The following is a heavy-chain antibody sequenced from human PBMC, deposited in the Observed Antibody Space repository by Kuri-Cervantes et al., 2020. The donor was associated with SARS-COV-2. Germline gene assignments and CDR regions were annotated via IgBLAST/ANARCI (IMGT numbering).Heavy chain of an antibody. CDR1: GGSISSYY. Sequence: SETLSLTCTVSGGSISSYYWSWIRQPAGKGLEWIGRIYTSGSTNYNPSLKSRVTMSVDTSKNQFSLKLSSVTAADTAVYYCAKKGDYSNYAERPHYYYYYMDVWGKGTTVTVSS. D-gene: IGHD4-11*01. J-gene: IGHJ6*03. V-gene: IGHV4-4*07. CDR3: AKKGDYSNYAERPHYYYYYMDV. CDR2: IYTSGST.